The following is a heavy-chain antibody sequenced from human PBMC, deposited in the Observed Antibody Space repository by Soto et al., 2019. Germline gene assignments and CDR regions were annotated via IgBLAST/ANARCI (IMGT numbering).Heavy chain of an antibody. Sequence: PGGSLRLSCAASGFTFSSYGMHWVRQAPGKGLEWVAVIWYDGSNKYYADSVKGRFTISRDNSKNTLYLQMNSLRAEDTAVYYCARDYSLDYGDYPKGYFDYWGQGTLVTVSS. CDR3: ARDYSLDYGDYPKGYFDY. V-gene: IGHV3-33*01. D-gene: IGHD4-17*01. J-gene: IGHJ4*02. CDR2: IWYDGSNK. CDR1: GFTFSSYG.